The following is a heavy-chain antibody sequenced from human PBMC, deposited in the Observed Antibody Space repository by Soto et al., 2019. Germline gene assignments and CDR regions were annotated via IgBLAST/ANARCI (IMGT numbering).Heavy chain of an antibody. D-gene: IGHD3-22*01. CDR2: IIPIFGTA. Sequence: QVQLVQSGAEVKKPGSSVKVSCQASGGTFSSYAISWVRQAPGQGLEWMGGIIPIFGTANYAQKFQGRVTITADKSTSTAYMELSSLRSEDTAVYYCARVYPLYYYDSSGRYDAFDIWGQGTMVTVSS. CDR1: GGTFSSYA. J-gene: IGHJ3*02. V-gene: IGHV1-69*06. CDR3: ARVYPLYYYDSSGRYDAFDI.